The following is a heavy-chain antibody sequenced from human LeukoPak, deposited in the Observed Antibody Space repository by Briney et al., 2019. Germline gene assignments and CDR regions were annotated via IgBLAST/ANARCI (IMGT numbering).Heavy chain of an antibody. J-gene: IGHJ4*02. Sequence: PSETLSLTCAVSGYSISSGYYWGWIRQPPGKGVEWIGSIYHSGSTYYNPSLKSRVTISVDTSKNQFSLKLSSVTAADTAVYYCARHYDFWSGYYPFDYWGQGTLVTVSS. CDR1: GYSISSGYY. D-gene: IGHD3-3*01. CDR3: ARHYDFWSGYYPFDY. CDR2: IYHSGST. V-gene: IGHV4-38-2*01.